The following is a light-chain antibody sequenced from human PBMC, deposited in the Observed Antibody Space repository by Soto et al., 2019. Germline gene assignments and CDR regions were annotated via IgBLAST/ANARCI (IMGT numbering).Light chain of an antibody. Sequence: QSALTQPASVSGSPGQSITISRTGTSSDVGDYPYVSWYQQHPGKVPKLIIYEVTNRPSGVTSRFSGSKSENTASLTISGLQAEDEADYYCSSYSATNTLVFGSGTKLTVL. J-gene: IGLJ1*01. CDR3: SSYSATNTLV. CDR1: SSDVGDYPY. V-gene: IGLV2-14*01. CDR2: EVT.